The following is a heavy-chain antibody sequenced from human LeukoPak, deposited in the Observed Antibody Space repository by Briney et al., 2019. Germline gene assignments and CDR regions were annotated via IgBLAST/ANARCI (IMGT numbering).Heavy chain of an antibody. V-gene: IGHV4-59*02. CDR1: GGSVSSYY. CDR2: IYYSGST. J-gene: IGHJ5*02. Sequence: SETLSLTCTVSGGSVSSYYWSWIRQPPGKGLEWIGYIYYSGSTNYNPSLKSRVTISVDTSKNQFSLKLSSVTAADTAVYYCARDQDWFDPWGQGTLVTVSS. CDR3: ARDQDWFDP.